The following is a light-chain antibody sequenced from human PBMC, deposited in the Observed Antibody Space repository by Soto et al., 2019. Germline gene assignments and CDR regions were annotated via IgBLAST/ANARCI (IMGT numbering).Light chain of an antibody. Sequence: QLVLTQSPSASASLGASVKLTCTLSSSHSRYAIAWHQQQPEKGPRYLMKVNSDGSHNKGDGIPDRFSGSSSGAERYLTISSLQSEDEADYYCQTWGAGIRVFGGRTKLTVL. CDR2: VNSDGSH. CDR1: SSHSRYA. V-gene: IGLV4-69*01. CDR3: QTWGAGIRV. J-gene: IGLJ2*01.